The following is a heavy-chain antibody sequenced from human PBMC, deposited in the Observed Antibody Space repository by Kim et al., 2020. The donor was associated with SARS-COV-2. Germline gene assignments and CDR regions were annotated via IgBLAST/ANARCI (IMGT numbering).Heavy chain of an antibody. J-gene: IGHJ5*02. D-gene: IGHD3-10*01. V-gene: IGHV1-18*01. Sequence: QKLQGRVTMTTDTSTSTAYMELRSLRSDDTAVYYCARDRTGIFGSGSFDPWGQGTLVTVSS. CDR3: ARDRTGIFGSGSFDP.